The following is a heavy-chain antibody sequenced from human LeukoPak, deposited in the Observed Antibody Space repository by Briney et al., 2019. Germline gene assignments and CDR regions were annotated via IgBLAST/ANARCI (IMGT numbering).Heavy chain of an antibody. D-gene: IGHD5-24*01. J-gene: IGHJ3*02. CDR3: ARLPLIRGITGPFDI. V-gene: IGHV3-7*01. CDR1: GFTFSSFW. CDR2: IDYDGNEK. Sequence: GGSLRLSCAASGFTFSSFWMTWVRQAPGKGLEWVANIDYDGNEKDYVDSLKGRFTISRDNAKNSLYLQMSSLRAEDTAVYYCARLPLIRGITGPFDIWGQGTMVTVS.